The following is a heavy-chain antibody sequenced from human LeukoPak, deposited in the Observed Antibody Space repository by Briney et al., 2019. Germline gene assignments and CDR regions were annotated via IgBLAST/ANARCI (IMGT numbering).Heavy chain of an antibody. CDR1: GGSFSVYY. D-gene: IGHD3-10*01. V-gene: IGHV4-34*01. J-gene: IGHJ5*02. Sequence: SETLSLTCAVYGGSFSVYYWSWIRQPPGKGLEWIGEINHSGSTNYNPSLKSRVTISVDTSNNHFSLKLSSVTAADTAVYYCARRLSRITMIRGESWFDPWGQGTLVIVSS. CDR3: ARRLSRITMIRGESWFDP. CDR2: INHSGST.